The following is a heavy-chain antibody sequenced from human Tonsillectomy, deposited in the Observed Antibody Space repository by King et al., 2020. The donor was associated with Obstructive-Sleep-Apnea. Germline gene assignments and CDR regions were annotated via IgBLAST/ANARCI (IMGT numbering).Heavy chain of an antibody. CDR3: ARTLRYFDWFDY. Sequence: VQLQQWGAGLLKPSETLSLTCAVYGGSVSGYYWSWVRQPPGKGLEWIGEINYNGITNYNPSLKSRVTISVDTSKNQFSLQLSSVTAADTAVYYCARTLRYFDWFDYWGQGTLVTVSS. V-gene: IGHV4-34*01. CDR1: GGSVSGYY. CDR2: INYNGIT. D-gene: IGHD3-9*01. J-gene: IGHJ4*02.